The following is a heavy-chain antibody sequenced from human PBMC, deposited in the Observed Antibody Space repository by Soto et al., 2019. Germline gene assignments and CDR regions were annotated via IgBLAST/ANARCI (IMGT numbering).Heavy chain of an antibody. CDR2: IYHSGST. CDR1: GGSISSSNW. CDR3: ARESYGSGSYPSYHFDY. V-gene: IGHV4-4*02. D-gene: IGHD3-10*01. Sequence: QVQLQESGPGLVKPSGTLSLTCAVSGGSISSSNWWSWVRQPPGKGLEWIGEIYHSGSTNYNPSLKSRVTISVDKSNNQFSLKLSSVTAADTAVYYCARESYGSGSYPSYHFDYWGQGTLVTVSS. J-gene: IGHJ4*02.